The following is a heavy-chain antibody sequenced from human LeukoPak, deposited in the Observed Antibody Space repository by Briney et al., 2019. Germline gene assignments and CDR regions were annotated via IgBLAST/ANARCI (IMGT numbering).Heavy chain of an antibody. CDR3: AKAGMATYFEREDY. D-gene: IGHD5-24*01. V-gene: IGHV3-30*18. CDR1: GFTFSNYG. CDR2: ISYDGSNK. J-gene: IGHJ4*02. Sequence: GGSLRLSCAASGFTFSNYGMHWVRQAPGKGLEWVAVISYDGSNKYYADSVKGRFTVSRDNSKNTLYLQMNSLRAEDTAVYYCAKAGMATYFEREDYWGQGTLVTVSS.